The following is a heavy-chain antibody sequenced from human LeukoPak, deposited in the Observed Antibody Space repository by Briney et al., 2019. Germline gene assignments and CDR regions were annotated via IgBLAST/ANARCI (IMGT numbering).Heavy chain of an antibody. J-gene: IGHJ3*02. CDR3: AREGVVWYAFDI. Sequence: SETLSLTCSVSNGSISSYYWTWIRQPPGKGLEWIGYIYIRGSTNYNPSLKSRVTISVDTSKNQFSLKLSSVTAADTAVYYCAREGVVWYAFDIWGQGTMVTVSS. D-gene: IGHD3-16*01. V-gene: IGHV4-59*12. CDR1: NGSISSYY. CDR2: IYIRGST.